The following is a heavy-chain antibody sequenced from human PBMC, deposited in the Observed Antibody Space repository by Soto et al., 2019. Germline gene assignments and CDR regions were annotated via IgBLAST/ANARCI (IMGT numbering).Heavy chain of an antibody. J-gene: IGHJ4*02. V-gene: IGHV1-18*01. CDR1: GYTFTTYG. CDR3: ARVHARRQQLVSPYDY. D-gene: IGHD6-13*01. CDR2: ISAYNVNT. Sequence: QVPLVQSGAEVKKPGASVKVSCKASGYTFTTYGISWVRQAPGQGLAGMGWISAYNVNTNYAQKLQGRVTMTTDTPTSTDDRELRSVRSDDTAVYYCARVHARRQQLVSPYDYWGQGALVTVFS.